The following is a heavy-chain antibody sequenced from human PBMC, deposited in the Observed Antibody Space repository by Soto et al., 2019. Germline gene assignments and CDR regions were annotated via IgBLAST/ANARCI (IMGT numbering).Heavy chain of an antibody. Sequence: PSQTLSLTFAVYGGSFSGYYWSWIRQPPGKGLEWIGEINHSGSTNYNPSLKSRITISVHTSKNQCFLKLSSVTAADTAVYYCARDSFYSTYYDFWSGYLYMDVWGKGTTVTVSS. CDR1: GGSFSGYY. CDR3: ARDSFYSTYYDFWSGYLYMDV. V-gene: IGHV4-34*01. D-gene: IGHD3-3*01. CDR2: INHSGST. J-gene: IGHJ6*03.